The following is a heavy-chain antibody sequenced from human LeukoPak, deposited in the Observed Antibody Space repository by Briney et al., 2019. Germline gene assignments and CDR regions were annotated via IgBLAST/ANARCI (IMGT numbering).Heavy chain of an antibody. J-gene: IGHJ4*02. Sequence: KPGGSLRLSCAASGFTFSSYAMSWVRQAPGKGLEWVSSISSSSGYIYYGDSVKGRFTISRDNAKNSLYLQMNSLRAEDTAVDYCARDSASGGSSDYWGQGTLVTVSS. CDR2: ISSSSGYI. D-gene: IGHD2-15*01. CDR3: ARDSASGGSSDY. CDR1: GFTFSSYA. V-gene: IGHV3-21*01.